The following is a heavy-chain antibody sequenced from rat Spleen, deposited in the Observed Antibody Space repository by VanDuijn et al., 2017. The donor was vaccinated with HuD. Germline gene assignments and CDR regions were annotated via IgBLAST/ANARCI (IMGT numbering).Heavy chain of an antibody. CDR1: GFTFSDFN. CDR3: ATTPLYYSADPYYFDY. J-gene: IGHJ2*01. Sequence: EVQLVESGGGLVQPGRSLKLSCAASGFTFSDFNMAWVRQAPKKGLEWVATIIYDDSRTYYRDSVRGRFTISRDNAKSTLYLQIDSLRSEDTATYYCATTPLYYSADPYYFDYWGQGVMVTVSS. CDR2: IIYDDSRT. V-gene: IGHV5S10*01. D-gene: IGHD1-1*01.